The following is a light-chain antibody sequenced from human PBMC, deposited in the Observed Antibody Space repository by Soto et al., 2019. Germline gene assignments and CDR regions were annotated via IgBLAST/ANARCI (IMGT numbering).Light chain of an antibody. CDR1: QSIMNY. CDR3: QQNYRTPPT. V-gene: IGKV1-39*01. Sequence: DIQMTQSPSSLSASVGDRVTITCRAGQSIMNYLSWYQQKPGKAPKLLIYGASSLQSGVPSRFSGSGSGTDFTLTITTLQPEDFASYYCQQNYRTPPTFGGGTRVEIK. J-gene: IGKJ4*01. CDR2: GAS.